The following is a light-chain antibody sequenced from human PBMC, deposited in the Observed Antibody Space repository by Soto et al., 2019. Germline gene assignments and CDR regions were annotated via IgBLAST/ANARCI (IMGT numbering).Light chain of an antibody. J-gene: IGLJ1*01. CDR3: QTWGTGIHV. CDR2: LNSDGSH. V-gene: IGLV4-69*01. CDR1: RGHSSYA. Sequence: QPVLTQSPSASASLGASVKLTCTLGRGHSSYAIAWHQQQPEKGPRYLMKLNSDGSHSKGDGIPDRFSGSSSGAERYLTISSLQSEDEADYYCQTWGTGIHVFGTGTKLTVL.